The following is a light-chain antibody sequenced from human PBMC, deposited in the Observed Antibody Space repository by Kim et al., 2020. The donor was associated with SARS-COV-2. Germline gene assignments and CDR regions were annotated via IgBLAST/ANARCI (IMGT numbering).Light chain of an antibody. CDR1: SSDVGGSNY. Sequence: QSALTQSASVSGSPGQSITISCTGTSSDVGGSNYVSWYQQHPGKAPKLLIYDVSTWPSGVSNRFSGSKSGNTASLTISGLQAEDEADYYCSSYSSSSTPVVFGGGTQLTVL. V-gene: IGLV2-14*03. CDR3: SSYSSSSTPVV. J-gene: IGLJ3*02. CDR2: DVS.